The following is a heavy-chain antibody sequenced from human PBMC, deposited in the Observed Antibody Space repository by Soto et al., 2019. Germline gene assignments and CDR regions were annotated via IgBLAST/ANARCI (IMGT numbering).Heavy chain of an antibody. J-gene: IGHJ4*02. D-gene: IGHD1-26*01. V-gene: IGHV4-30-4*01. Sequence: QVQLQESGPGLVKPSQTLSLTCTVSGTTISSGDHYWRWIRQAPGKGLEWIGHMYYTGKTYYNTSLQSRVTLSVDPSKNQFSLKMTAVTAADTAMYFCARVDGRGDYFDFWGRGTLVSVSS. CDR1: GTTISSGDHY. CDR2: MYYTGKT. CDR3: ARVDGRGDYFDF.